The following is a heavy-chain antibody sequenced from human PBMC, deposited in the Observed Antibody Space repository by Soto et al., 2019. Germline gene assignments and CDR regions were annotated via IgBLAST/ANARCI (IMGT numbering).Heavy chain of an antibody. CDR3: ARSIYDHSQSYGIPDTLDV. Sequence: QEQLMQSGAEVKKPGSSVNVSCKASRDTFTSYAISWVRQVPGQGLEWMGLVIPVFGTTNYAQRFQGRVTISADKSTTPAFMALPSLRSEDTAVYYCARSIYDHSQSYGIPDTLDVWGQGTLVTVSS. CDR2: VIPVFGTT. J-gene: IGHJ3*01. D-gene: IGHD5-12*01. V-gene: IGHV1-69*06. CDR1: RDTFTSYA.